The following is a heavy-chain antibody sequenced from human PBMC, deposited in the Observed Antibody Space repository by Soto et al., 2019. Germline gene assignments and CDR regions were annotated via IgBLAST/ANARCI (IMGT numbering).Heavy chain of an antibody. D-gene: IGHD5-12*01. J-gene: IGHJ4*02. CDR1: GGTFSSYA. CDR3: GSGGLGSLSLMLVAHRPLDY. CDR2: IIPIFGTA. Sequence: HVQLVQSGAEVKKPGSSVKVSCKASGGTFSSYAISWVRQAPGQGREWMGGIIPIFGTANYAQKFQGRVTITADESSSTAYMERSSVRSEDTAVYYCGSGGLGSLSLMLVAHRPLDYWGQGTLCTVAS. V-gene: IGHV1-69*01.